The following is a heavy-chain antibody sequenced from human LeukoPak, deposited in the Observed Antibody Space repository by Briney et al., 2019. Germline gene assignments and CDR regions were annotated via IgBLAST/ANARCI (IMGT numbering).Heavy chain of an antibody. CDR2: ISGSGGST. CDR1: GFTFSSYA. D-gene: IGHD4-17*01. J-gene: IGHJ6*03. Sequence: PGGSLRLSCAASGFTFSSYAMSWVRQAPGKGLEWVSSISGSGGSTYYADSVKGRFTISRDNSKNTLYLQMTSLRAEDTAVYYCAKTTVTRPRYMDVWGKGTTVTVSS. V-gene: IGHV3-23*01. CDR3: AKTTVTRPRYMDV.